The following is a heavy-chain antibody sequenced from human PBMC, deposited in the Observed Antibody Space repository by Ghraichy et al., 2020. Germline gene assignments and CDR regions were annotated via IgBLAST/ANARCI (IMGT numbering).Heavy chain of an antibody. V-gene: IGHV4-34*01. CDR1: GGSFSDYY. CDR3: ARGLGIVGSTRLQYYFDS. J-gene: IGHJ4*02. CDR2: INHSGST. Sequence: SETLSLTCAVYGGSFSDYYWSWIRQPPGKGLEWIGEINHSGSTNYNPSLKSRVTISVDTSKNQFSLKLSSVTAADTAVFYCARGLGIVGSTRLQYYFDSWGQGTLVTVSS. D-gene: IGHD1-26*01.